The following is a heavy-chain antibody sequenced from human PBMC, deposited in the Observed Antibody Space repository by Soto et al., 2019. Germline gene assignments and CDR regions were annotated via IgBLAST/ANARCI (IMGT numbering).Heavy chain of an antibody. D-gene: IGHD1-26*01. V-gene: IGHV4-34*04. J-gene: IGHJ4*02. CDR3: ARGVSVTLAVQGGAPDKNYFDS. CDR2: IDHSGIT. CDR1: GGSFSGFY. Sequence: RSLTCAVSGGSFSGFYWSWIRQSSGKGLEWIGEIDHSGITNHNTALKSRATMSVATSKNQFSLKLRSVTAADTAVYYCARGVSVTLAVQGGAPDKNYFDSWSQGTLVTVSS.